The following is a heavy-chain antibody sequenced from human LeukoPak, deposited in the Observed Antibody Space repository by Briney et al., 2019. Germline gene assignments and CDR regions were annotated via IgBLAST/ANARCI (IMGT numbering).Heavy chain of an antibody. D-gene: IGHD1-26*01. J-gene: IGHJ4*02. CDR3: ARYAVEYRGTFFDY. CDR2: IYYGGGT. CDR1: GGSIRSTDHY. V-gene: IGHV4-39*01. Sequence: PSETLSLTCTVSGGSIRSTDHYWGWLRQPPGKGLEGIGSIYYGGGTYYNPSLKSRATISVDTSKNQFSLKLSSVTAADTAVYYCARYAVEYRGTFFDYWGQGTLVTVSS.